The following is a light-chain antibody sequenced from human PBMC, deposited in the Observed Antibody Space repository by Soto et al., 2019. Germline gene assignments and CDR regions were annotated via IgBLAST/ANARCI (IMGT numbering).Light chain of an antibody. CDR2: NAS. J-gene: IGKJ4*01. CDR3: QQFNNWPPLT. CDR1: QFVSTN. V-gene: IGKV3-15*01. Sequence: EVVMTQSPATLSVSPGERATLSCRASQFVSTNLAWYQQKPGQAPRLLIYNASTRATGIPARFSGSGSGTEFTLTISSLQSEDSAVYYCQQFNNWPPLTFGGGTKVEIK.